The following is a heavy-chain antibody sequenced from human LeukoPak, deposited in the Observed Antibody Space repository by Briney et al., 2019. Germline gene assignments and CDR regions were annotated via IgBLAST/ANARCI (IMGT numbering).Heavy chain of an antibody. D-gene: IGHD3-10*01. V-gene: IGHV4-34*01. CDR2: INHSGST. J-gene: IGHJ3*02. Sequence: SETLSLTCAVYGGSFSGYYWSWIRQPPGKRLEWIGEINHSGSTNYNPSLKSRVTISVDTSKNQFSLKLSSVAAADTAVYYCARGPPLRAFDIWGQGTMVTVSS. CDR1: GGSFSGYY. CDR3: ARGPPLRAFDI.